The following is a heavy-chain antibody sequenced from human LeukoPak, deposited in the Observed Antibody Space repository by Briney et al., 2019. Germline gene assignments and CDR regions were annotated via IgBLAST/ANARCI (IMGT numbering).Heavy chain of an antibody. V-gene: IGHV4-61*01. J-gene: IGHJ4*01. CDR3: ARAPYFDNSTGYYERPGFFDY. Sequence: PSETLSLTCTVSGGSVSSGSYYWSWIRQPPGKGLEWIGFIYYTGSTNYNPSLKSRVTISVYTSKSQFSLKLSSVTAADTAVYYCARAPYFDNSTGYYERPGFFDYWGHGILVTVSS. D-gene: IGHD3-9*01. CDR1: GGSVSSGSYY. CDR2: IYYTGST.